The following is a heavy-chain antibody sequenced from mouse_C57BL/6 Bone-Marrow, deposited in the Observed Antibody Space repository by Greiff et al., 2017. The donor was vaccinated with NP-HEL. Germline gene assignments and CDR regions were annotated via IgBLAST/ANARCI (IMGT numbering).Heavy chain of an antibody. CDR3: ASHYYGSSYDY. CDR2: ISDGGSYT. Sequence: EVKLEESGGGLVKPGGSLKLSCAASGFTFSSYAMSWVRQTPEKRLEWVATISDGGSYTYYPDNVKGRFTISRDNAKNTLYLQMSHLKSEDTAMYYCASHYYGSSYDYWGQGTTLTVSS. D-gene: IGHD1-1*01. J-gene: IGHJ2*01. V-gene: IGHV5-4*03. CDR1: GFTFSSYA.